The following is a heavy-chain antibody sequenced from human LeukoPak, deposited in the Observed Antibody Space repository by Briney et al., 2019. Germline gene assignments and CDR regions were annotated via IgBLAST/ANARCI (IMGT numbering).Heavy chain of an antibody. D-gene: IGHD1-26*01. J-gene: IGHJ4*02. V-gene: IGHV3-23*01. CDR1: GFTFSSYA. CDR2: ISGSGGST. CDR3: ANGYSGSYSSLPPLDY. Sequence: GGSLRLSCAASGFTFSSYAMSWVRQAPGKGLEWVSAISGSGGSTYYADSVKGRFTISRDNSKNTLYLQMNSLRAEDTAVYYCANGYSGSYSSLPPLDYWGQGTLVTVSS.